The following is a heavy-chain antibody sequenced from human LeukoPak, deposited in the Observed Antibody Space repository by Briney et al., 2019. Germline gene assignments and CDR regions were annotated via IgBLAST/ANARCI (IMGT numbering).Heavy chain of an antibody. CDR2: IKDDGSEK. D-gene: IGHD3-3*01. J-gene: IGHJ6*02. CDR3: ARRGITISGVLVYHYSGLDV. Sequence: GGSLRLSCAGSGFSFSSHWMNWVRQAPGKGLEWVATIKDDGSEKHFLDSVNGRFAISRDNAKNSLYLQMSSLRAEDTAVYYCARRGITISGVLVYHYSGLDVWGQGTTVTVSS. V-gene: IGHV3-7*02. CDR1: GFSFSSHW.